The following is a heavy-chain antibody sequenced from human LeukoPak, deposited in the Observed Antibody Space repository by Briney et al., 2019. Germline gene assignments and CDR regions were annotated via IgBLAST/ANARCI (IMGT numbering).Heavy chain of an antibody. CDR3: AKGRISPDD. Sequence: GGSLRLSCSASGFTFSSYGMSWVRQAPGKGLEWVSGIGGSGGSTYYVNSVRGRFTISRDNSKNTLYLEINSLRAEDTAAYYCAKGRISPDDWGQGTLVTVSS. CDR2: IGGSGGST. CDR1: GFTFSSYG. J-gene: IGHJ4*02. V-gene: IGHV3-23*01.